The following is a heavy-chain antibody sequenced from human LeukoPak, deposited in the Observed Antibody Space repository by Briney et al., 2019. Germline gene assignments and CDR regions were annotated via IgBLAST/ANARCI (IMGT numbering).Heavy chain of an antibody. D-gene: IGHD6-13*01. Sequence: GGSLRLSCAASGFTFSSYAMSWVRQAPGKGLEWVSVINSGDSTYYADSVKGRFTISRDNSKNTLYLQMNSLRAEDTAVYYCARGLAATGTEWFDLWGQGTLVTVSS. CDR2: INSGDST. CDR1: GFTFSSYA. J-gene: IGHJ5*02. CDR3: ARGLAATGTEWFDL. V-gene: IGHV3-66*01.